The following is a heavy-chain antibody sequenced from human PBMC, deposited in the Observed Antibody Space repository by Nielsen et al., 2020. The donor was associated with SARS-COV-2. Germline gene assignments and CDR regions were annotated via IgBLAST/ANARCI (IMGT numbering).Heavy chain of an antibody. CDR3: ARARGAYGDYYYYYYTDV. J-gene: IGHJ6*03. Sequence: SQTVSLTCAISGDSFSSSSAAWNWVRQSPSRGLEWLGRTYYRSKWYNDYAVSVKSRITINPDTSKNQFSLHLNSVTPEDTAVYYCARARGAYGDYYYYYYTDVWGKGTTVTVSS. V-gene: IGHV6-1*01. D-gene: IGHD4-17*01. CDR1: GDSFSSSSAA. CDR2: TYYRSKWYN.